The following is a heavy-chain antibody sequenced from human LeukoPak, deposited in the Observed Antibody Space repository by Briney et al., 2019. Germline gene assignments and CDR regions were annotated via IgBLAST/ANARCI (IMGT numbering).Heavy chain of an antibody. CDR1: GGSFSGYY. Sequence: SETLSLTCAVYGGSFSGYYWSWIRQPPGKGLEWIGEINHSGSTNYNPSLKSRVTISVDTSKNQFSLKLSSVTAADTAVYYCARGVYFDWLLETHFVYWGQGTLVTVSS. CDR2: INHSGST. D-gene: IGHD3-9*01. V-gene: IGHV4-34*01. J-gene: IGHJ4*02. CDR3: ARGVYFDWLLETHFVY.